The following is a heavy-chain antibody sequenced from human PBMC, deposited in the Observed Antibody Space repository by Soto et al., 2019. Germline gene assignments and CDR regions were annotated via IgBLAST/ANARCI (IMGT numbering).Heavy chain of an antibody. V-gene: IGHV4-31*03. J-gene: IGHJ6*02. CDR1: AGSITGAYY. CDR3: ARVRDSFGLDV. CDR2: IHYRGTT. D-gene: IGHD2-15*01. Sequence: SETLSLTCNVSAGSITGAYYWNWIRQHPGKGLEWIGSIHYRGTTDYNPSLKSRITISLDRSKNQFALKLSSVTAADAAVYYCARVRDSFGLDVWGQGTTVTVSS.